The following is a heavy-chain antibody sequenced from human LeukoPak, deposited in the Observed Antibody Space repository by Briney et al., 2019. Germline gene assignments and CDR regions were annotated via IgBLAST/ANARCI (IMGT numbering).Heavy chain of an antibody. CDR2: IYHSGST. CDR3: ARNSSVDTAMARGYFDY. Sequence: SETLSLTCTVSGGSISSYYWGWIRQPPGKGLEWIGSIYHSGSTYYNPSLKSRVTISVDTSKNQFSLKLSSVTAADTAVYYCARNSSVDTAMARGYFDYWGQGTLVTVSS. V-gene: IGHV4-38-2*02. J-gene: IGHJ4*02. D-gene: IGHD5-18*01. CDR1: GGSISSYY.